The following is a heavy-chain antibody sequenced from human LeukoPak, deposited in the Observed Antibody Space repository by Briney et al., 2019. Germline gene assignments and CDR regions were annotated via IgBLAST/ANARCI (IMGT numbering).Heavy chain of an antibody. CDR1: GFTFSSYA. V-gene: IGHV3-23*01. J-gene: IGHJ6*02. CDR3: ANIIALAAAGTHYYYGMDV. D-gene: IGHD6-13*01. CDR2: ISGSGGST. Sequence: LTGGSLRLSCAASGFTFSSYAMSWVRQAPGKGLEWVSAISGSGGSTYYADSVKGRFTISRDNSKNTLYLQMNSLRAEDTAVYYCANIIALAAAGTHYYYGMDVWGQGTTVTVSS.